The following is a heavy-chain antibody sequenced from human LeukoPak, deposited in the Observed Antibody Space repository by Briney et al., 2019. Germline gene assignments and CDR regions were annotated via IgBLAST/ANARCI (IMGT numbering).Heavy chain of an antibody. J-gene: IGHJ5*02. D-gene: IGHD3-9*01. Sequence: GGSLRLSCAASGFTFTTYAMSWVRQAPGKGLEWVSGLSGSGATAYYADSVKGRFAISRDNSKNTLYLQTNSLRAEDTAVYYCARDYTGYFPWGQGTLVVVSS. V-gene: IGHV3-23*01. CDR1: GFTFTTYA. CDR3: ARDYTGYFP. CDR2: LSGSGATA.